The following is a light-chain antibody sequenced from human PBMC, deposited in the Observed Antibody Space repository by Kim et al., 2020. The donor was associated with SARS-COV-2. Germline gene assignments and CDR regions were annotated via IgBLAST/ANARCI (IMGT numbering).Light chain of an antibody. J-gene: IGKJ5*01. CDR3: QQAHSFPYT. CDR2: AAS. CDR1: QGISSW. V-gene: IGKV1-12*01. Sequence: AAVGDRVTITCRASQGISSWLAWYQQKPGKAPKLLIYAASTLQGGVPSRFSGSGSGTDFTLTISSLQPEDFGSYFCQQAHSFPYTFGQGTRLEIK.